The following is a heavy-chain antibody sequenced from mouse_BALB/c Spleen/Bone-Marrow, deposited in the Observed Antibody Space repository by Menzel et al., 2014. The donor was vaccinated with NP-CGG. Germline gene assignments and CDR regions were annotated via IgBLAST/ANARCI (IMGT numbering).Heavy chain of an antibody. CDR1: GFTFSNYA. CDR2: ISSGGRYT. D-gene: IGHD2-4*01. V-gene: IGHV5-9-1*01. Sequence: DVMLVESGGGLVKPGGSLNLSCAASGFTFSNYAMSWVRQTPEKRLEWVATISSGGRYTYYPDSVKGRFTISRDNAKNTLYLQMISVRSEDTAMYYCARQGGDYDGKFPYWGRGTLGTVAA. CDR3: ARQGGDYDGKFPY. J-gene: IGHJ3*01.